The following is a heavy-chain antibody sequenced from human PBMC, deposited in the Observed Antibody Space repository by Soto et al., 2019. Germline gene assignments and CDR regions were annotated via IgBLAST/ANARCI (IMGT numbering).Heavy chain of an antibody. V-gene: IGHV4-30-4*01. CDR3: ARDSTDSSGYYRFEY. Sequence: SETLSLTCTFSVVSISSGDYYCSWIRQPPWKGLEWIGYIYYSGSTYYNPSLKSRVTISVDTSKNQFSMKLSSVTAADTAVYYCARDSTDSSGYYRFEYWGQGTLVSVSS. D-gene: IGHD3-22*01. CDR2: IYYSGST. CDR1: VVSISSGDYY. J-gene: IGHJ4*02.